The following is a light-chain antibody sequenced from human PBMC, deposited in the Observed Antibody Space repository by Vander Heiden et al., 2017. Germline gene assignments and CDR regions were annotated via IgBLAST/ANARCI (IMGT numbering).Light chain of an antibody. CDR3: QQRSNWPPWT. Sequence: EIVLTQSPAPLSLSPGERATLSCRASQSVSSYLAWYQQKPGQAPRLLIYDASNRATGIPARFSGSGSGTDVTLTISSLEPEDFAVYYCQQRSNWPPWTFGQGTKVEIK. CDR1: QSVSSY. CDR2: DAS. V-gene: IGKV3-11*01. J-gene: IGKJ1*01.